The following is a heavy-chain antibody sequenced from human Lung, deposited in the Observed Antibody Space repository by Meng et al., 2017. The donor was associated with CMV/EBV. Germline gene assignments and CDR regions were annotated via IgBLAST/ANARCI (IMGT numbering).Heavy chain of an antibody. D-gene: IGHD2-15*01. CDR2: IPHSGSS. CDR1: RDSSTNQNW. CDR3: LRRSGGSV. V-gene: IGHV4-4*03. J-gene: IGHJ1*01. Sequence: RHALEKPPPTLSLTCSVSRDSSTNQNWWSWVRQPPGKGLEWIGEIPHSGSSAYNPSLKSRVSMSIDKSKNQFSLKLTSVTAADTAVYHCLRRSGGSVWGQGTLVTVSS.